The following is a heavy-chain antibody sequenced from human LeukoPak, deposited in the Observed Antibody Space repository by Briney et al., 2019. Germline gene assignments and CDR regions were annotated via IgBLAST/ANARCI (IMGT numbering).Heavy chain of an antibody. V-gene: IGHV3-23*01. CDR2: ISGSGGST. CDR1: GFTFSSYA. Sequence: PGGSLRLSCAASGFTFSSYAMSWVRRAPGKGLEWVSAISGSGGSTYYADSVKGRFTISRDNSKNTLYLQMNSLRAEDTAVYYCAKGRVYSYGLFDYWGQGTLVTVSS. D-gene: IGHD5-18*01. CDR3: AKGRVYSYGLFDY. J-gene: IGHJ4*02.